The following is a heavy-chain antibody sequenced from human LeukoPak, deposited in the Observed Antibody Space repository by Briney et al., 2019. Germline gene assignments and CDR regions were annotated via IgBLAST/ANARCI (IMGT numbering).Heavy chain of an antibody. CDR1: GGSISSGGYY. Sequence: SETLSLTCTVSGGSISSGGYYWSWIRQHPGTGLGWIGYIYYSGSTYYNPSLKSRVTISVDTSKNQFSLKLSSVTAADTAVYYCARAPNSGWEPHSVDYWGQGTLVTVSS. CDR3: ARAPNSGWEPHSVDY. CDR2: IYYSGST. J-gene: IGHJ4*02. D-gene: IGHD6-19*01. V-gene: IGHV4-31*03.